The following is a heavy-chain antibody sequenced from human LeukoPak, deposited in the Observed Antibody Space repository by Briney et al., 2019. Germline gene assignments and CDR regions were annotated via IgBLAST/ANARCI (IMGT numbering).Heavy chain of an antibody. Sequence: QPGGSLRLSCAASGFTFSSYAMSWVRQAPGKGLEWVSAISGSGGSTYYADSVKGRFTISRDNSKNTLYLQMNSLRAEDTAVYYCAKIVLSVAGTGVRYFDYWGQGTLVTVSS. CDR1: GFTFSSYA. CDR2: ISGSGGST. J-gene: IGHJ4*02. CDR3: AKIVLSVAGTGVRYFDY. V-gene: IGHV3-23*01. D-gene: IGHD6-19*01.